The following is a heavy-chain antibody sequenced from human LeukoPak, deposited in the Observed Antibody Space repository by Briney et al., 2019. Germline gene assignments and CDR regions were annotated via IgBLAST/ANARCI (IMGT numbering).Heavy chain of an antibody. CDR1: GYTFTSYD. Sequence: ASVKVSCKASGYTFTSYDINWVRQATGQGLEWMGWMNPNSGNTGYAQKFQGRVTMTRNTSISTAYMELSSLRSEDTAVYYCARSAASIVVVPAAINWFDPWGQGTLVTVSS. CDR3: ARSAASIVVVPAAINWFDP. J-gene: IGHJ5*02. V-gene: IGHV1-8*01. D-gene: IGHD2-2*01. CDR2: MNPNSGNT.